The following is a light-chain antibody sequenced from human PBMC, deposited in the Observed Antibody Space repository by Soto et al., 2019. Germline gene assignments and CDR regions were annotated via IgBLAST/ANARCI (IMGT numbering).Light chain of an antibody. CDR1: QSVSSY. Sequence: EIVLTQSPATLSLSPGERATLSCRASQSVSSYLAWYQQKPGQAPRLLIYDASNRATGIPARFSGSGSGTDFTLTISSLDPEDFAVYYCQQRSNSELTFGEGTKVEIK. J-gene: IGKJ4*01. V-gene: IGKV3-11*01. CDR2: DAS. CDR3: QQRSNSELT.